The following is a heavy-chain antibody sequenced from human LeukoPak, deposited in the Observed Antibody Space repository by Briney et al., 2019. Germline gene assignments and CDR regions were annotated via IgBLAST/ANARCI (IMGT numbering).Heavy chain of an antibody. J-gene: IGHJ6*02. Sequence: ASVKVSCKASGYTFTGQHLYWARQTPGQGLEWMGWINPKTGDTDSAQNFQGRVTMTRDTSITTVYMEVSSLTSDDTAVYYCARGYYGMDVWGQGTTVTVSS. CDR3: ARGYYGMDV. CDR1: GYTFTGQH. CDR2: INPKTGDT. V-gene: IGHV1-2*02.